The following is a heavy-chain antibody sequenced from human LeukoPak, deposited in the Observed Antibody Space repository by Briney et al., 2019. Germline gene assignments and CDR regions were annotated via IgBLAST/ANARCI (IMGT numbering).Heavy chain of an antibody. J-gene: IGHJ4*02. CDR2: ISGSGGST. CDR3: ASADLPAWPYYFDY. V-gene: IGHV3-23*01. Sequence: GGSLRLSCAASGFTFSSYAMSWVRQAPGKGPEWVSAISGSGGSTYYADSVKGRFTISRDNSKNTLYLQMNSLRAEDTAIYYCASADLPAWPYYFDYWGQGTLVTVSS. CDR1: GFTFSSYA.